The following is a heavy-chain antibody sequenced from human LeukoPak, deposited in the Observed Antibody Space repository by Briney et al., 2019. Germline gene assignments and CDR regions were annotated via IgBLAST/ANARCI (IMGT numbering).Heavy chain of an antibody. J-gene: IGHJ6*02. V-gene: IGHV3-21*01. CDR2: ISSSSSYI. Sequence: GGSLRLSCAASGFTFSSYSMNWVRQAPGKGLEWVSSISSSSSYIYYADSVKGRFTISRDNAKNSLYLQMNSLRAEDTAVYYCARDPKLHPAAMRHTNNYYYGMGVWGQGTTVTVSS. D-gene: IGHD2-2*01. CDR3: ARDPKLHPAAMRHTNNYYYGMGV. CDR1: GFTFSSYS.